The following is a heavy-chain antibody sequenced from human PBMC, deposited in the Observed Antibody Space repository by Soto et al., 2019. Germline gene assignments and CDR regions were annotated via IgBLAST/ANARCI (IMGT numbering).Heavy chain of an antibody. CDR2: ISSSSSYI. J-gene: IGHJ5*02. CDR3: ARDTITMVRGVIPNWFDP. CDR1: GFTCSSYS. D-gene: IGHD3-10*01. Sequence: PGGSLRLSCAASGFTCSSYSMNWVRQAPGKGLEWVSSISSSSSYIYYADSVKGRFTISRDNAKNSLYLQMNSLRAEDTAVYYCARDTITMVRGVIPNWFDPWGQGTLVTVSS. V-gene: IGHV3-21*01.